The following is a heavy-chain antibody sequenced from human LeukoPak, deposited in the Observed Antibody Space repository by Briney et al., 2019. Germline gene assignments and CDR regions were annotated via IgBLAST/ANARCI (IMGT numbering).Heavy chain of an antibody. CDR3: TKMGPTPYAFDH. D-gene: IGHD1-26*01. Sequence: GGSLRLSCSASGFTFDDLAMHWVRQVPGRGLEWVATISWNSDGSGYADSVKGRFTISRDNAKNSLYLQMNSLKPEDSALYYCTKMGPTPYAFDHWGLGTLVTVSS. V-gene: IGHV3-9*01. CDR2: ISWNSDGS. CDR1: GFTFDDLA. J-gene: IGHJ4*02.